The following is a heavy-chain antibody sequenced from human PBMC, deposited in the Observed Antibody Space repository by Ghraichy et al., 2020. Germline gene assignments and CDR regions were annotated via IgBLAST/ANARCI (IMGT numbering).Heavy chain of an antibody. CDR2: IWYDGSNK. J-gene: IGHJ4*02. Sequence: GESLNISCAASGFTFSSYGMHWVRQAPGKGLEWVAVIWYDGSNKYCADSVKGRFTISRDNSKNTLYLQMNSLRAEDTAVYYCARDPAGVGATLPFDYWGQGTLVNVAS. V-gene: IGHV3-33*01. D-gene: IGHD1-26*01. CDR3: ARDPAGVGATLPFDY. CDR1: GFTFSSYG.